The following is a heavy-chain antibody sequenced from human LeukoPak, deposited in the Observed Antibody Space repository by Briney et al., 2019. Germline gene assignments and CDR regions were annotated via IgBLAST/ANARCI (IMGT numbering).Heavy chain of an antibody. D-gene: IGHD4-17*01. Sequence: ASVKVSCKASGYTFTGYYMHWVRQAPGQGLEWMGRINPNSGGTNYAQKFQGRVTMTRDTSISTAYMELSRLRSDDTAVYYCASETTTLPSPVGYWGQGTLVTVSS. J-gene: IGHJ4*02. CDR1: GYTFTGYY. CDR2: INPNSGGT. V-gene: IGHV1-2*06. CDR3: ASETTTLPSPVGY.